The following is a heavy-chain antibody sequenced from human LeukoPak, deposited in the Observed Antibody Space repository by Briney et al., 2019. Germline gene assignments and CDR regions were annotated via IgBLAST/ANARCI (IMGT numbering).Heavy chain of an antibody. D-gene: IGHD6-6*01. CDR3: ARDARDSSSSYTNFDY. Sequence: ASVKVSCEASGYTFTGYYMHWVRQAPGQGLEWMGRINPNSGGTNYAQKSQGRVTMTRDTSISTAYMELSRLRSDDTAVYYCARDARDSSSSYTNFDYWGQGTLVTVSS. CDR1: GYTFTGYY. J-gene: IGHJ4*02. V-gene: IGHV1-2*06. CDR2: INPNSGGT.